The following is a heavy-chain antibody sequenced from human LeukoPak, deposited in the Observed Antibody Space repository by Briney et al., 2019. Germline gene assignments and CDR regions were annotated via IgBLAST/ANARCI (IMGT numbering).Heavy chain of an antibody. D-gene: IGHD2-8*01. CDR2: IWSDGSKT. V-gene: IGHV3-33*08. J-gene: IGHJ4*02. CDR1: GFTFSSYA. Sequence: PGRSLRLSCAASGFTFSSYAMHWVRQAPGKGLEWVAVIWSDGSKTYYVDSVKGRFTISRDYSKNTLYLQMSSLRAEDTAVYYCARAGASNEFDYWGQGTLVTVSS. CDR3: ARAGASNEFDY.